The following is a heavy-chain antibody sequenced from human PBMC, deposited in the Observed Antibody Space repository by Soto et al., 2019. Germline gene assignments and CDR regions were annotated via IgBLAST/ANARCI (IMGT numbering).Heavy chain of an antibody. CDR1: GDSVSINSAA. Sequence: PSQTLSLTCAICGDSVSINSAAWNWIRQSPSRGLEWLGRTYYRSKWYNDYAVSVKSRITINPDTSKNQFSLQLNSVTPEDTAVYYCARGKDLAAAGTSAGFWFDPWGQGTLVT. V-gene: IGHV6-1*01. CDR2: TYYRSKWYN. D-gene: IGHD6-13*01. J-gene: IGHJ5*02. CDR3: ARGKDLAAAGTSAGFWFDP.